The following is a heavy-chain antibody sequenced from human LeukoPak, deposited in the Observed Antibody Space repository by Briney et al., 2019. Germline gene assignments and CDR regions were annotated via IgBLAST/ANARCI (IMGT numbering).Heavy chain of an antibody. D-gene: IGHD2-15*01. CDR3: ARVQRSGGRCNDAFDI. J-gene: IGHJ3*02. Sequence: GGSLRLSCAASGFTFRSFSMNWVRQPPGKGLEWVSSISSSSIYMNYADSLKGRFTISRDNAKNLLYLQMNTLRAEDTAVYYCARVQRSGGRCNDAFDIWGQGTMVTVSS. CDR1: GFTFRSFS. CDR2: ISSSSIYM. V-gene: IGHV3-21*01.